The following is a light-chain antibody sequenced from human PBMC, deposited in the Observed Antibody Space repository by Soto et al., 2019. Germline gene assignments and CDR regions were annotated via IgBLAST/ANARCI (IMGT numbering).Light chain of an antibody. CDR2: EGN. V-gene: IGLV2-23*01. J-gene: IGLJ2*01. CDR1: SSDVGSYNL. CDR3: CSYAGSSTPV. Sequence: QAVVTQPASVSGSPGQSITISCTGTSSDVGSYNLVSWYQHHPGKAPKLMIYEGNKWPSGISNRFSGSMSGNTASLTISGLQAEDEADYYCCSYAGSSTPVFGGGTKVTVL.